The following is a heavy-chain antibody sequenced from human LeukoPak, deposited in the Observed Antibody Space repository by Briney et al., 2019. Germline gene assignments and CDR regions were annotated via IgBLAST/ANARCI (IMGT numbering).Heavy chain of an antibody. CDR3: AKAQWLVLFPFDY. V-gene: IGHV3-23*01. Sequence: GGSLRLSCAASGFTFSSYAMSWVRQAPGKGLEWVSAISGSGGSTYYADSVKGPFTISRDNSKNTLYLQMNRLRAEDTAVYYCAKAQWLVLFPFDYWGQGTLVTVSS. J-gene: IGHJ4*02. CDR2: ISGSGGST. D-gene: IGHD6-19*01. CDR1: GFTFSSYA.